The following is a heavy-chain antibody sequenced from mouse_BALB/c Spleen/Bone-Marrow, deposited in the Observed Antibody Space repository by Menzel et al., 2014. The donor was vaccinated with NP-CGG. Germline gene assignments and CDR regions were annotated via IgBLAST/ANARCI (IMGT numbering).Heavy chain of an antibody. CDR2: IYYSGTI. Sequence: EVKVEESGPGLVKPSQTVSLPCTVTGISITTGNYRWSWIRQFPGNKLEWIGYIYYSGTITYNPSLTSRTTITRDTSKNQFFLEMNSLTAEDTATYYCARYYGNYFDYWCQGTPLTVSS. CDR1: GISITTGNYR. J-gene: IGHJ2*01. V-gene: IGHV3-5*02. D-gene: IGHD1-1*02. CDR3: ARYYGNYFDY.